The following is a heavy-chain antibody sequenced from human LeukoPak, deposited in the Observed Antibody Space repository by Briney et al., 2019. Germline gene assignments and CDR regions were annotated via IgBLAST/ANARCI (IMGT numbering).Heavy chain of an antibody. V-gene: IGHV1-3*01. J-gene: IGHJ4*02. CDR3: ARDLYYDSSGCDY. Sequence: GASVKVSCKASGYTFTSYAMHWVRQAPGQRLEWMGWINAGNGNTKYSQKFQGRVTMTTDTSTSTAYMELRSLRSDDTAVYYCARDLYYDSSGCDYWGQGTLVTVSS. CDR1: GYTFTSYA. CDR2: INAGNGNT. D-gene: IGHD3-22*01.